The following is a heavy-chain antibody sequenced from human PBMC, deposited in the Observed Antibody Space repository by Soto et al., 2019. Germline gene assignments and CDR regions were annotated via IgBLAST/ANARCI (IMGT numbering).Heavy chain of an antibody. CDR1: GDSVSSNGAA. D-gene: IGHD3-9*01. J-gene: IGHJ5*02. CDR3: ARDRDQAGRGGADYILSCIWFDP. Sequence: SQTLSLTCAISGDSVSSNGAAWNWIRQSPSRGLEWLGRTYYRSKWYNDYAVSVKSRITINPDTSKNQFSLQLNSVTPEDTAVYDGARDRDQAGRGGADYILSCIWFDPWGQGTLVTVSS. CDR2: TYYRSKWYN. V-gene: IGHV6-1*01.